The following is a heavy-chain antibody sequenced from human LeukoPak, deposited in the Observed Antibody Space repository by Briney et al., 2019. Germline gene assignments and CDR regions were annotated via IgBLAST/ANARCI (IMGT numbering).Heavy chain of an antibody. Sequence: SETLSLTCTVSGGSISSGGYYWSWIRQPPGKGLEWIGYIYYSGSTYYNPSLKSRVTISVDTSKNQFSLKLSSVTAADTAVYYCARNSGSYYPVSYYYGMDVWGQGTTVTVSS. D-gene: IGHD3-10*01. CDR2: IYYSGST. CDR1: GGSISSGGYY. CDR3: ARNSGSYYPVSYYYGMDV. V-gene: IGHV4-31*03. J-gene: IGHJ6*02.